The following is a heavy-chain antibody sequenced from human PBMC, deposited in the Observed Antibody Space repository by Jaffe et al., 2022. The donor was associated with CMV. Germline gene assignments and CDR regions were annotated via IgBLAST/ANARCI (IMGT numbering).Heavy chain of an antibody. Sequence: QVQLQQWGAGLLKPSETLSLTCAVYGGSFSGYYWSWIRQPPGKGLEWIGEINHSGSTNYNPSLKSRVTISVDTSKNQFSLKLSSVTAADTAVYYCAATRWYYGSGSYYNGGRFDPWGQGTLVTVSS. CDR2: INHSGST. J-gene: IGHJ5*02. D-gene: IGHD3-10*01. CDR3: AATRWYYGSGSYYNGGRFDP. CDR1: GGSFSGYY. V-gene: IGHV4-34*01.